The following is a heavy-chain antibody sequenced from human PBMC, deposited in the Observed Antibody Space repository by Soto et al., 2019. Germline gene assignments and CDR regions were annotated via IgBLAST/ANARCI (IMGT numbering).Heavy chain of an antibody. CDR2: IYHSGST. J-gene: IGHJ4*02. CDR1: GYSISSGYY. V-gene: IGHV4-38-2*02. CDR3: ARDYDFWSGYRYFDY. D-gene: IGHD3-3*01. Sequence: SETLSLTCAVSGYSISSGYYWGWIRQPPGKGLEWIGSIYHSGSTYYNPSLKSRVTISVDTSKNQFSLKLSSVTAADTAVYYCARDYDFWSGYRYFDYWGQGTLVNVSS.